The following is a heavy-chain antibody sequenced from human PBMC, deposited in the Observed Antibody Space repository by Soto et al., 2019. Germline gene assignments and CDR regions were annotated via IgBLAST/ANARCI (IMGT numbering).Heavy chain of an antibody. D-gene: IGHD6-6*01. CDR3: AKDLAARPHEEYYYYYGMDV. CDR2: IWYDGSSK. V-gene: IGHV3-33*06. Sequence: QEQLVESGGGVVQPGRSLRLSCAASGFTFSSYGMHWVRQAPGKGLEWVAVIWYDGSSKFYADSVKGRFTISRDNSKNTLYLQMNSLRAEDTAVYYCAKDLAARPHEEYYYYYGMDVWGQGTTVTVSS. CDR1: GFTFSSYG. J-gene: IGHJ6*02.